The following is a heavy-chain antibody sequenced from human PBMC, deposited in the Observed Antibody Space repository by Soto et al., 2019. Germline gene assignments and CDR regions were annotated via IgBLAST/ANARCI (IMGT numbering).Heavy chain of an antibody. Sequence: SVKVSCKASGGTFSSYAISWVRQAPGQGLEWMGGSIPIFGTANYAQKLQGRVTITADESTSTDYMELSSLRSEDTAVYYCARGRVYSYGFRTGFADYSGRRTLVTVSA. V-gene: IGHV1-69*13. CDR2: SIPIFGTA. D-gene: IGHD5-18*01. J-gene: IGHJ4*02. CDR3: ARGRVYSYGFRTGFADY. CDR1: GGTFSSYA.